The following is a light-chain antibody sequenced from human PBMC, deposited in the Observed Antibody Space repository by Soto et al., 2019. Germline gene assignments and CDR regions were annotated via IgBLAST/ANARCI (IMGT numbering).Light chain of an antibody. CDR3: VLYMGSGIWM. V-gene: IGLV8-61*01. CDR2: STY. CDR1: SDSVSTNYF. Sequence: QTVVTQEPSFSVSPGGTVTLTCGLTSDSVSTNYFPSWYQQTPGQPPRTLIYSTYTRSSGVPNRFSGSILGNKAALTITGARADDEADYYCVLYMGSGIWMFGGGTQLTVL. J-gene: IGLJ3*02.